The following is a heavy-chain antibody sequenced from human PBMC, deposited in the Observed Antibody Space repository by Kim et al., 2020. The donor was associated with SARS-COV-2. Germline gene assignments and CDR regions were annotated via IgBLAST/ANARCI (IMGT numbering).Heavy chain of an antibody. V-gene: IGHV1-69*02. D-gene: IGHD4-17*01. CDR2: IIPILGIA. CDR1: GGTFSSYT. Sequence: SVKVSCKASGGTFSSYTISWVRQAPGQGLEWMGRIIPILGIANYAQKFQGRVTITADKSTSTAYMELSSLRSEDTAVYYCARGYGGNPPFDYWGQGTLVTVSS. J-gene: IGHJ4*02. CDR3: ARGYGGNPPFDY.